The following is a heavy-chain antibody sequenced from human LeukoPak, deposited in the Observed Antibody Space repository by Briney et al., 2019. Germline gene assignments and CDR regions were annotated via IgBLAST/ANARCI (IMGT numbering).Heavy chain of an antibody. Sequence: ASVKVSCKASGYTFTNYDINWVRQAAGQGVEWMGWMNPNSGNTGYAQKFQGRITMARNTSISTAYMELSSLTSEDTAVYFCARRYDSGSYHLPHWGQGTLVTVSS. D-gene: IGHD3-10*01. J-gene: IGHJ4*02. CDR3: ARRYDSGSYHLPH. V-gene: IGHV1-8*01. CDR1: GYTFTNYD. CDR2: MNPNSGNT.